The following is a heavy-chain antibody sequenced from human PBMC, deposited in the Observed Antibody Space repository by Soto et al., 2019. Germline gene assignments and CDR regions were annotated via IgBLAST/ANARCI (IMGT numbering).Heavy chain of an antibody. CDR3: ARRDPNSSGWYYFDY. CDR1: GYSFTSYW. CDR2: IDPSDSYT. Sequence: GESLKISCKGSGYSFTSYWIDWVRQMPGKGLEWMGRIDPSDSYTNYSPSFRGHVAISADKSIGTVYLQWSSLKASDTAIYYCARRDPNSSGWYYFDYWGQGTLVTVSS. D-gene: IGHD6-19*01. V-gene: IGHV5-10-1*01. J-gene: IGHJ4*02.